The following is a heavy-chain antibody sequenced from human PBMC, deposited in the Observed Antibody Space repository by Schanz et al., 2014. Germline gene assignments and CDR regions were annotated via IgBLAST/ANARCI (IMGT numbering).Heavy chain of an antibody. CDR1: GGTFNSYT. CDR2: IIPILGIA. D-gene: IGHD4-17*01. CDR3: ARGYGDSPTDC. Sequence: QVQLVQSGAEVKKPGSSMKVSCKASGGTFNSYTINWVRQAPGQGLEWMGRIIPILGIANYAQKFQGRVTITADRSTSTAYMELSSLRSEDTAVYYCARGYGDSPTDCCGQGTLVTVSS. V-gene: IGHV1-69*02. J-gene: IGHJ4*02.